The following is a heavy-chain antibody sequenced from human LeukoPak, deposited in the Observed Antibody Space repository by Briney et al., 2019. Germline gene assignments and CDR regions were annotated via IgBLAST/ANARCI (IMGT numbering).Heavy chain of an antibody. J-gene: IGHJ5*02. CDR3: ARDEGSYGDNWFDP. CDR2: ISSSGSTI. Sequence: GGSLRLSCAASGFTFSDYYMSWIRHAPGKGLEWVSYISSSGSTIYYADSVKGRFTISRDNAKNSLYLQMNSLRAEDTAVYYCARDEGSYGDNWFDPWGQGTLVTVSS. D-gene: IGHD1-26*01. V-gene: IGHV3-11*01. CDR1: GFTFSDYY.